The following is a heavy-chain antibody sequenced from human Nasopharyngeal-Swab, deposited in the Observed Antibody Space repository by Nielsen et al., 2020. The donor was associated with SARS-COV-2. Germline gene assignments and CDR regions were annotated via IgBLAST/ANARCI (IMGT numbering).Heavy chain of an antibody. D-gene: IGHD3-16*01. CDR3: ARDSYAVPYFDY. V-gene: IGHV4-61*01. CDR1: GGSVSSGSYY. CDR2: IYYSGST. J-gene: IGHJ4*02. Sequence: SETLSLTCTVSGGSVSSGSYYWSWIRQPPGKGLEWIGYIYYSGSTNYNPSLKSRVTISVDTSKNQFSLKLGSVTAADTAVYYCARDSYAVPYFDYWGQGTLVTVSS.